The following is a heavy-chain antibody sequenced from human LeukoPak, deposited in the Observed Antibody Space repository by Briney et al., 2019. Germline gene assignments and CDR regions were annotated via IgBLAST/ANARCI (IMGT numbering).Heavy chain of an antibody. CDR3: ARAMTTVTLGDY. D-gene: IGHD4-17*01. CDR1: AYTFTGYY. J-gene: IGHJ4*02. Sequence: SVKVSCNASAYTFTGYYMHWVRQAPGQGLEWMGWINPNSGGTNYAQKFQGRVTMTRDTSISTAYMELSRLRSDDTAVYYCARAMTTVTLGDYWGQGTLVTVSS. CDR2: INPNSGGT. V-gene: IGHV1-2*02.